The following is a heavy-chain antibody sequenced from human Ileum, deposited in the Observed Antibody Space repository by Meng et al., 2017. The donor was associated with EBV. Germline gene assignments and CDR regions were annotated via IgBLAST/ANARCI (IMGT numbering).Heavy chain of an antibody. Sequence: VHLHTSRPGLLNPSGTPPLTRAASGASVSSNDYHWSWIRQSPGKGLEWIGCMYDSESARYNPSLNSRVTLSIDTTRNHFVLKLTSVTAADTAVYYCAYYFVGRGGTGSWGQGTLVTVSS. J-gene: IGHJ5*02. CDR3: AYYFVGRGGTGS. D-gene: IGHD2/OR15-2a*01. V-gene: IGHV4-61*03. CDR1: GASVSSNDYH. CDR2: MYDSESA.